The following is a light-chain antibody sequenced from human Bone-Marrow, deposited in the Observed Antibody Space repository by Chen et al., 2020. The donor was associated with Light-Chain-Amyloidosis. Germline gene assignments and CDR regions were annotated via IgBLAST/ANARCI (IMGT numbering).Light chain of an antibody. V-gene: IGLV3-21*02. CDR3: QVWDRSSDRPV. CDR1: NIGSTS. CDR2: DDS. Sequence: SYVLTQPSSVSVAPGHTATIACGGNNIGSTSVHWYQQTPGQAPLLFVYDDSDRPSGIPERLSGSNSGNTATLTISRVEAGDEADYYCQVWDRSSDRPVFGGGTKLTVL. J-gene: IGLJ3*02.